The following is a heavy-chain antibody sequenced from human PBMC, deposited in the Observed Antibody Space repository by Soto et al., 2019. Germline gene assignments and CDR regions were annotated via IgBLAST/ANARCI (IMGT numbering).Heavy chain of an antibody. V-gene: IGHV3-15*01. CDR1: GFTVTYAW. J-gene: IGHJ3*02. D-gene: IGHD6-19*01. Sequence: GGSLRLSCAASGFTVTYAWMDWVRQAPGKGLEWVGRIKSKSDGASTDFPAPVKDRFTISRDDSKNTLYLQMSSVKSEDTAMYYCAKEMRHSSGWYGAFDIWGQGMMVTVSS. CDR2: IKSKSDGAST. CDR3: AKEMRHSSGWYGAFDI.